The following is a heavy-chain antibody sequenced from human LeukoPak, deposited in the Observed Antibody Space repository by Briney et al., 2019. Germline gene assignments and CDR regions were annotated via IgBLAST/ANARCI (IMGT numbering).Heavy chain of an antibody. CDR3: ARASTIGAAGLFDF. CDR1: GFTVSGFY. D-gene: IGHD6-13*01. J-gene: IGHJ4*02. Sequence: PGGSLRLSCAASGFTVSGFYMNWVRQAPGKGLEWVSVIYSGGTTYYADSVKGRFTISRDNSKNTLYLQMNRLRVEDTAVYFCARASTIGAAGLFDFWGQGTLVTVSS. CDR2: IYSGGTT. V-gene: IGHV3-53*01.